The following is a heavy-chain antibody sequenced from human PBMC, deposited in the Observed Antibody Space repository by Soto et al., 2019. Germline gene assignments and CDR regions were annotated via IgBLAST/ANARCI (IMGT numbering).Heavy chain of an antibody. D-gene: IGHD2-2*01. CDR2: ISANGQGI. Sequence: GGSLRLSCTAPGFTFTYYAFSWVRQAPGKGLEWVSAISANGQGIYYADSVRGRFTISRDNSKNTVFLHMDSLRAEDTAVYYCAKDRDYPRDQFHYWGQGTLVTVSS. CDR3: AKDRDYPRDQFHY. V-gene: IGHV3-23*01. CDR1: GFTFTYYA. J-gene: IGHJ4*02.